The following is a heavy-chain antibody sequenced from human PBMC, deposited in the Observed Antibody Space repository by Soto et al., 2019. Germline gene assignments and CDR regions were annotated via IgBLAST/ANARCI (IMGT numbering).Heavy chain of an antibody. Sequence: GGSLRLSCAASGFTFSSYGMHWVRQAPGKGLEWVAVIWYDGSNKYYADSVKGRFTISRDNSKNTLYLQMNSLRAEDTAVYYCARGYYYDSSGYFDYWGQGTLVTAS. CDR3: ARGYYYDSSGYFDY. J-gene: IGHJ4*02. V-gene: IGHV3-33*01. D-gene: IGHD3-22*01. CDR2: IWYDGSNK. CDR1: GFTFSSYG.